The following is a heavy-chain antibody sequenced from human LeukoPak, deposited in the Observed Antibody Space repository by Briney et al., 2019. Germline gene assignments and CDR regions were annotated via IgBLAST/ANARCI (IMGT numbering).Heavy chain of an antibody. CDR1: GFTFSSYW. V-gene: IGHV3-74*01. CDR3: ARAYSGSYYDY. CDR2: INSDGSST. Sequence: GGSLRLSCAASGFTFSSYWMHWVRQAPGKGLVWVSRINSDGSSTSYADSVKGRFTISRDNAKNTLYLQMNSLRAEDTAVCYYARAYSGSYYDYWGQGTLVTVSS. D-gene: IGHD1-26*01. J-gene: IGHJ4*02.